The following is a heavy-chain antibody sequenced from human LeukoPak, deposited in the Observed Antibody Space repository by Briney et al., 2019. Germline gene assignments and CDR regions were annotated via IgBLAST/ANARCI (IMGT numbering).Heavy chain of an antibody. CDR2: VDPEDGET. D-gene: IGHD6-13*01. Sequence: TVKVSCKVSGYTFTDYYMHWVQQAPGKGLDWMGLVDPEDGETIYAEKFQGRVTITADTSTDTAYMELSSLRSEDTAVYYCAALIAAAGHDAFDIWGQGTMVTVSS. CDR3: AALIAAAGHDAFDI. J-gene: IGHJ3*02. CDR1: GYTFTDYY. V-gene: IGHV1-69-2*01.